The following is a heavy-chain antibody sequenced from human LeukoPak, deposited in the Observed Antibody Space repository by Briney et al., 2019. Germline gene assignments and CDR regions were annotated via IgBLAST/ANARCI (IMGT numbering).Heavy chain of an antibody. CDR3: ANGGIFGVVKNY. Sequence: QPGGSLRLSCAASGFTFSSYAMSWVRQAPGKGLEWVSAISVSGGSTYYADSVKGRFTISRDNSKNTLYLQMNSLRAEDTAVYYCANGGIFGVVKNYWGQGTLVTVSS. D-gene: IGHD3-3*01. V-gene: IGHV3-23*01. CDR1: GFTFSSYA. J-gene: IGHJ4*02. CDR2: ISVSGGST.